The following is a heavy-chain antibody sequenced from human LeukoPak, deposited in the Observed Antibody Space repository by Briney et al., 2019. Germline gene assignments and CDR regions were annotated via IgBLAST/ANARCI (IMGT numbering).Heavy chain of an antibody. Sequence: GGSLRLSCAASGFTFSSYAMSWVRQAPGKGLEWVSAISGSGGSTYYADSVKGRFTISRDNSKNTLYLQMNSLRAKDTAVYYCAKSYGSGSYYYYFDYWGQGTLVTVSS. D-gene: IGHD3-10*01. J-gene: IGHJ4*02. CDR3: AKSYGSGSYYYYFDY. V-gene: IGHV3-23*01. CDR2: ISGSGGST. CDR1: GFTFSSYA.